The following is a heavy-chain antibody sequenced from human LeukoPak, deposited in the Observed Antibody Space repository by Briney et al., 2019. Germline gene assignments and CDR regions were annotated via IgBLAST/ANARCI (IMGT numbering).Heavy chain of an antibody. J-gene: IGHJ4*02. V-gene: IGHV3-74*01. CDR1: DFIFTKYW. Sequence: GGSLRLSCLGSDFIFTKYWMTWVRQAPGKGLVCVSRINSDGSSTSYADSVKGRFTVSRDNAKNTLYLQMNSLRAEDTAVYYCARASPLYYYDSSGYYVDYFDYWGQGTLVTVSS. CDR3: ARASPLYYYDSSGYYVDYFDY. D-gene: IGHD3-22*01. CDR2: INSDGSST.